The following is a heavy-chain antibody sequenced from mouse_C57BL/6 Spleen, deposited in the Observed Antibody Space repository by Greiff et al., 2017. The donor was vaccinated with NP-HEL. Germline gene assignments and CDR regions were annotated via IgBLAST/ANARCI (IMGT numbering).Heavy chain of an antibody. CDR2: IDPETGGT. V-gene: IGHV1-15*01. CDR1: GYTFTDYE. D-gene: IGHD2-1*01. Sequence: QVQLKQSGAELVRPGASVTLSCKASGYTFTDYEMHWVKQTPVHGLEWIGAIDPETGGTAYNQKFKGKAILTADKSSSTAYMELRSLTSEDSAVYYCTREEGFYYGNFDYWGQGTTLTVSS. J-gene: IGHJ2*01. CDR3: TREEGFYYGNFDY.